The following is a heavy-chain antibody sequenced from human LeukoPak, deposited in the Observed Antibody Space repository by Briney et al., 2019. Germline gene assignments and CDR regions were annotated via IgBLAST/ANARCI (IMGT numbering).Heavy chain of an antibody. V-gene: IGHV1-69*05. Sequence: GASVKVSCKASGGTFISYAISWARQAPGQGLEWMGGIIPIFGTANYAQKFQGRVTITTDESTSTAYMELSSLRSEDTAVYYCARLVGATLGYFDYWGQGTLVTVSS. CDR3: ARLVGATLGYFDY. CDR1: GGTFISYA. J-gene: IGHJ4*02. CDR2: IIPIFGTA. D-gene: IGHD1-26*01.